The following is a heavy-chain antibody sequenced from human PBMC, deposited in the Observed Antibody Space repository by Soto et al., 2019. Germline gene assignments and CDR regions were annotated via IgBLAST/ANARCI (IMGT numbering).Heavy chain of an antibody. Sequence: PSETLSLTCTVSGGSISSGGYYWTWIRQYPGKGLEWIGYIYYNGNAYYNSSLKSRAVISVDTSKDQFSLTLSSVTAADSAVYYCARDSPYGTGPNCASARSPYYGIDFWGQGTTVTFAS. V-gene: IGHV4-31*03. CDR1: GGSISSGGYY. CDR2: IYYNGNA. CDR3: ARDSPYGTGPNCASARSPYYGIDF. D-gene: IGHD2-8*02. J-gene: IGHJ6*02.